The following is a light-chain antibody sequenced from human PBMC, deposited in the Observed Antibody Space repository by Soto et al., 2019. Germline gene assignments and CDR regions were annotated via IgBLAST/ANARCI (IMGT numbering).Light chain of an antibody. CDR3: QTWGTGLYVV. CDR2: LNSDGSH. V-gene: IGLV4-69*01. J-gene: IGLJ2*01. Sequence: QLVLTQSPSASASLGASVNLTCTLSSGHSTYAIAWYQQQPEKGPRYLMKLNSDGSHSKGDGIPDRFSGSSSGAERYLTISSLQSEDEADYYCQTWGTGLYVVFGGGTKLTVL. CDR1: SGHSTYA.